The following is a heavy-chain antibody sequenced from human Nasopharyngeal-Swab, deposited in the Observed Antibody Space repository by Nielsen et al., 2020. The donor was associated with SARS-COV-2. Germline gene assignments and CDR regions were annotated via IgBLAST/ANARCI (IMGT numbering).Heavy chain of an antibody. D-gene: IGHD3-9*01. J-gene: IGHJ4*02. V-gene: IGHV3-33*06. CDR2: IWYDGSNK. CDR3: AKSVYDILTASDY. Sequence: VRQAPGKGLEWVAVIWYDGSNKYYADSVKGRFTISRDNSKNTLYLQMNSLRAEDTAVYYCAKSVYDILTASDYWGQGTLVTVSS.